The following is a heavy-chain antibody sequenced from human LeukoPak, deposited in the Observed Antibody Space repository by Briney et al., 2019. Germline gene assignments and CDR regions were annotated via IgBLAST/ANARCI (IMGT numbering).Heavy chain of an antibody. CDR1: GFTFDDYA. D-gene: IGHD3-10*01. Sequence: GGSLRLSCAASGFTFDDYAMHWVRQAPGKGLEWVAVISYDGSYMSYADSVKGRFTISRDNSKNTLYVQMNRLRAEDTAVYYCAKGGRITMLRGVQRDHYFDYWGQGTLVTVSS. CDR3: AKGGRITMLRGVQRDHYFDY. J-gene: IGHJ4*02. CDR2: ISYDGSYM. V-gene: IGHV3-30*04.